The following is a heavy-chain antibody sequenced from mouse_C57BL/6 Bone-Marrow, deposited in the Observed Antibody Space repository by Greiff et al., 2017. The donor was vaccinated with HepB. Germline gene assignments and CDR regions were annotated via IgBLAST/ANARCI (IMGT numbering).Heavy chain of an antibody. J-gene: IGHJ1*03. CDR3: ARDKTTGGYFDV. CDR1: GFTFSSYA. V-gene: IGHV5-4*01. Sequence: DVMLVESGGGLVKPGGSLKLSCAASGFTFSSYAMSWVRQTPEKRLEWVATISDGGSYTYYPDNVKGRFTISRDNAKNNLYLQMSHLKSEDTAMYYCARDKTTGGYFDVWGTGTTVTVSS. CDR2: ISDGGSYT. D-gene: IGHD1-1*01.